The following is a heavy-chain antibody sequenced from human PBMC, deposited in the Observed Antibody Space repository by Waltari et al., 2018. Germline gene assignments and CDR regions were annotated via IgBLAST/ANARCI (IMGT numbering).Heavy chain of an antibody. CDR3: ARDGDFWSGSPPYFDY. CDR2: IYTSGST. D-gene: IGHD3-3*01. J-gene: IGHJ4*02. Sequence: QVQLQESGPGLVKPSETLSLTCTVSDGSISSYYWSWSRQPAGKGLEWIGRIYTSGSTNYNPSLKSRVTMSVDTSKNQFSLKLSSVTAADTAVYYCARDGDFWSGSPPYFDYWGQGTLVTVSS. V-gene: IGHV4-4*07. CDR1: DGSISSYY.